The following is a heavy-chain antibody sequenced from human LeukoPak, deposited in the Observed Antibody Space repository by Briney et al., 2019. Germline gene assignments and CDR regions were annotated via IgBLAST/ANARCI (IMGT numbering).Heavy chain of an antibody. CDR1: GYTFTGYY. V-gene: IGHV1-2*02. Sequence: ASVKVSCKASGYTFTGYYMHWVRQAPGQGLEWMGWINPNSGGTNYAQKFQGRVTMTRDTSISSAYMELGRLRSDDTAVYYCAREPHYGDSYYYMDVWGKGTTVTVSS. CDR2: INPNSGGT. J-gene: IGHJ6*03. D-gene: IGHD4-17*01. CDR3: AREPHYGDSYYYMDV.